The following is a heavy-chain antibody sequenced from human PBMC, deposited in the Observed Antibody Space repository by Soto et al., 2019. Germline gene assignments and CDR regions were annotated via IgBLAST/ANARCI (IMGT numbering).Heavy chain of an antibody. CDR1: VGSFTDSK. J-gene: IGHJ5*02. Sequence: QVQLRQWGAGLLKPSETLSLTCVVSVGSFTDSKWTWIRQSPEKGLEWIGEIRHNGDTDSKPSLRSRLTMSLATSKNQFSLHLASVTSADTAVYCCAGGPDYGDYDAWGQGTLVTVSS. CDR3: AGGPDYGDYDA. D-gene: IGHD4-17*01. V-gene: IGHV4-34*01. CDR2: IRHNGDT.